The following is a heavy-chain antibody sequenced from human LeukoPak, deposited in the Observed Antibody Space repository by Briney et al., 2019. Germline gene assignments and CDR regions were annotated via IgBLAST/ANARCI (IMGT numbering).Heavy chain of an antibody. CDR2: ISWSGGSI. Sequence: GGSLRLSCAASGFTFDDYAMHWVRQAPGQGLEWVSAISWSGGSICYADSVKGRFTISRDNAKNSLYLQMNSLSAEDAALYYCAKTSGAYYYERIGTFDYWGQGTLATVSS. V-gene: IGHV3-9*01. CDR1: GFTFDDYA. J-gene: IGHJ4*02. CDR3: AKTSGAYYYERIGTFDY. D-gene: IGHD3-22*01.